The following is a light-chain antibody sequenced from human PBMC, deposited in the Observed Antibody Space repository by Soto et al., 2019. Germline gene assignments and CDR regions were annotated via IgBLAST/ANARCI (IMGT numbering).Light chain of an antibody. Sequence: DIVLTQSPGTLSLSPGERATLSCRASHSVSSSDLAWYQQKYGQAPRLLIYGASSRATGIPDRFSGSGSGTDFTLNISRLELEDLAFYYGQQKGRSPTFGQGTKLET. CDR3: QQKGRSPT. J-gene: IGKJ2*01. CDR2: GAS. CDR1: HSVSSSD. V-gene: IGKV3-20*01.